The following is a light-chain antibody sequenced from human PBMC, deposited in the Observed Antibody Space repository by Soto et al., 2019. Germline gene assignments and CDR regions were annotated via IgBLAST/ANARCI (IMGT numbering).Light chain of an antibody. CDR3: QKDDSSTCT. Sequence: ESVLTQSPGTLSLSPGERATLSCRASQSVSSSFLAWYQLKPGQAPRLLIYGASSRATDIPDRFSGSGSGTDFTLTISRLEPEDFAVYSCQKDDSSTCTFGHGTKVEIK. CDR1: QSVSSSF. J-gene: IGKJ1*01. V-gene: IGKV3-20*01. CDR2: GAS.